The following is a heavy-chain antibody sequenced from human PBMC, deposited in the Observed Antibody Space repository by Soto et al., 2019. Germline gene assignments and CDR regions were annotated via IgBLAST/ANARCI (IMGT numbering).Heavy chain of an antibody. CDR2: ISGSGGST. J-gene: IGHJ4*02. CDR3: AKCITIFGVVEYYFDY. V-gene: IGHV3-23*01. CDR1: GFTFSSYA. D-gene: IGHD3-3*01. Sequence: GGSLRLSCAASGFTFSSYAMSWVRQAPGKGLEWVSAISGSGGSTYYADSVKGRFTISRDNSKNTLYLQMNSLRAEDTAVYYCAKCITIFGVVEYYFDYWGQGTLVTVSS.